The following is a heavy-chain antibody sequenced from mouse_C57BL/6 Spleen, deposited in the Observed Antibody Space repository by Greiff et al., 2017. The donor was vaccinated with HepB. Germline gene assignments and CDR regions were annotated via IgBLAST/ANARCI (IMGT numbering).Heavy chain of an antibody. D-gene: IGHD1-1*01. CDR2: INPNNGGT. CDR3: ARGYGSSYLYWYFDV. CDR1: GYTFTDYN. J-gene: IGHJ1*03. V-gene: IGHV1-22*01. Sequence: VQLQQSGPELVKPGASVKMSCKASGYTFTDYNMHWVKQSHGKSLEWIGYINPNNGGTSYNQKFKGKATLTVNKSSSTAYMELRSLTSEDSAVYYCARGYGSSYLYWYFDVWGTGTTVTVSS.